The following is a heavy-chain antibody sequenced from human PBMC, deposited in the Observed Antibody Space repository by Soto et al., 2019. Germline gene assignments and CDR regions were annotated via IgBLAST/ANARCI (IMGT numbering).Heavy chain of an antibody. D-gene: IGHD6-13*01. V-gene: IGHV3-7*05. CDR1: GFTFSSYW. Sequence: GGSLRLSCAASGFTFSSYWMSWVRQAPGKGLEWVANIKQDGSEKYYVDSVKGRFTISRDNAKNSLYLQMNSLRAEDTAVYYCAREQAYSSSWSPWGYWGQGTLVTVSS. J-gene: IGHJ4*02. CDR3: AREQAYSSSWSPWGY. CDR2: IKQDGSEK.